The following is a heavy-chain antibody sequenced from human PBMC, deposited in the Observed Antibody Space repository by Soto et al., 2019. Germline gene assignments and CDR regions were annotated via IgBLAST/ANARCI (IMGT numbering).Heavy chain of an antibody. CDR3: AKVSSSWYAGFFDL. D-gene: IGHD6-13*01. J-gene: IGHJ4*02. CDR2: LSDSGGSI. CDR1: GFTFSRHA. Sequence: AGGSLRLSCTASGFTFSRHAMTWVRQAPGKGLEWVSGLSDSGGSIYYADSVKGRFTISRDNSMNTLYLQMNTLRAEDTAIYYCAKVSSSWYAGFFDLWGQGTLVTVSS. V-gene: IGHV3-23*01.